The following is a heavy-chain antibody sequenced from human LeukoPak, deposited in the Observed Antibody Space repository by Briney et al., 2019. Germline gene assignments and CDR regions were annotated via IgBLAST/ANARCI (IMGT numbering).Heavy chain of an antibody. D-gene: IGHD1-26*01. V-gene: IGHV3-9*01. J-gene: IGHJ5*02. CDR3: ARDKSGSYLNWFDP. CDR2: ISWNSGTI. CDR1: GFTFDDDA. Sequence: GRSLRLSCAASGFTFDDDAMHWVRQAPGEGPEWVSGISWNSGTIGYADSVKGRFTISRDNAKNSLYLQMNSLRAEDTAVYYCARDKSGSYLNWFDPWGQGTLVTVSS.